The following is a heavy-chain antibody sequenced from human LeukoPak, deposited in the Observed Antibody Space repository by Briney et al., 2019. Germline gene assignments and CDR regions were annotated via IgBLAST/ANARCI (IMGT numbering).Heavy chain of an antibody. V-gene: IGHV4-59*08. CDR3: ARHLDRATFIDY. D-gene: IGHD5-12*01. Sequence: SETLSLTCPVSGGSKSSYYWSWIRQPPGKGLEWVGYISSTGSTNNNPSLKSRVTISVDTSKNQFSLNLNSVTAADTAVYYCARHLDRATFIDYWGQGTLVTVSS. J-gene: IGHJ4*02. CDR1: GGSKSSYY. CDR2: ISSTGST.